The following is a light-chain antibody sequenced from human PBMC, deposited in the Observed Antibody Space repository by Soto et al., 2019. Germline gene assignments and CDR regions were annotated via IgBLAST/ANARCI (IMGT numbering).Light chain of an antibody. CDR3: QPYNNWPLN. Sequence: EIVMTQSPAILSVSPGGRATLSCRASQSVSSNLAWFQQKPGQAPRLLIYGASTRATGVPTRFSGSRSGAEFTLTINSLQSEDFAVYYCQPYNNWPLNFGGGTKVDI. CDR2: GAS. CDR1: QSVSSN. J-gene: IGKJ4*01. V-gene: IGKV3-15*01.